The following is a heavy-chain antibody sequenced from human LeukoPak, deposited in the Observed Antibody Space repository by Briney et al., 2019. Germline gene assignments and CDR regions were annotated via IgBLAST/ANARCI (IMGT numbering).Heavy chain of an antibody. V-gene: IGHV3-66*02. J-gene: IGHJ5*02. Sequence: GGSLRLPCAASGFTVSNNHMSWVRRAPGKGLEWVSLTYTDTSAYYADSVKGRFTISRDNSKNTLNLQMNSLRVEDTAVYYCARESWGPVGPWGQGTLVTVSS. CDR1: GFTVSNNH. CDR2: TYTDTSA. CDR3: ARESWGPVGP. D-gene: IGHD3-16*01.